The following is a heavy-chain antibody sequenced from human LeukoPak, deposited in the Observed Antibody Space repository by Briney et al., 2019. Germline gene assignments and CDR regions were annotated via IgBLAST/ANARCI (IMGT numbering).Heavy chain of an antibody. CDR3: ARDRGAVASLYYYYYYMDV. V-gene: IGHV1-18*04. D-gene: IGHD6-19*01. Sequence: GASVKVSCKASGYTFTASFLHWVRQAPGQGLEWMGWISAYNGNTNYAQKLQGRVTMTTDTSTSTAYMELRSLRSDDTAVYYCARDRGAVASLYYYYYYMDVWGKGTTVTVSS. CDR1: GYTFTASF. CDR2: ISAYNGNT. J-gene: IGHJ6*03.